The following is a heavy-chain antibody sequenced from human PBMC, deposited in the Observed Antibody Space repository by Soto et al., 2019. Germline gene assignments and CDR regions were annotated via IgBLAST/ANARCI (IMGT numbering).Heavy chain of an antibody. CDR2: INAGNGNT. CDR3: ARFPLRDYWSSNSRQTQYGLDV. V-gene: IGHV1-3*01. J-gene: IGHJ6*02. D-gene: IGHD2-2*01. Sequence: ASVKVSCKASGYTFTSYAMHWVRQAPGQRLEWMGWINAGNGNTKYSQKFQGRVTITRDTSASTAYMELSSLRSEDTAVYYCARFPLRDYWSSNSRQTQYGLDVWGQGNMVTVFS. CDR1: GYTFTSYA.